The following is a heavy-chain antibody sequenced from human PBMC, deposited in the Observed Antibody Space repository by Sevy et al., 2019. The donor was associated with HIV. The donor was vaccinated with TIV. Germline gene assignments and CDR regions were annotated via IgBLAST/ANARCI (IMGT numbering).Heavy chain of an antibody. CDR3: VRAGGDNIVIVPAPMKDY. V-gene: IGHV3-30*04. CDR1: GFTFSSFA. J-gene: IGHJ4*02. CDR2: ISIDGNSK. Sequence: GGSLRLSCEASGFTFSSFAMHWVRQAPGKGLEWVAIISIDGNSKYYTDSVKGRFSISRDNSRNTLYLQMNSLRAEDTALYYCVRAGGDNIVIVPAPMKDYWGQGTLVTVSS. D-gene: IGHD2-2*01.